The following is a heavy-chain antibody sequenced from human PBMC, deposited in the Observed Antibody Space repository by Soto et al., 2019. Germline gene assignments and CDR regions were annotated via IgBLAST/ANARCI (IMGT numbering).Heavy chain of an antibody. V-gene: IGHV4-34*01. CDR2: INHSGGT. Sequence: SQTLALTCAVYGGSFSGHYWSGIRQPPLKGLEWIGEINHSGGTSYNPSLKSRVTISVDTSKSQFSLKLTSVTAADRSVYYCARGSVDTVDCSGFYAYWGQGTPVTVSS. CDR1: GGSFSGHY. J-gene: IGHJ4*02. CDR3: ARGSVDTVDCSGFYAY. D-gene: IGHD3-22*01.